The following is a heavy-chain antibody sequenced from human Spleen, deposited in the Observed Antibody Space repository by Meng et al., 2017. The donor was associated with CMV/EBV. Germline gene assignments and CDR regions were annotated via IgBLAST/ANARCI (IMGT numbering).Heavy chain of an antibody. CDR3: AKDGAGNWNYFDY. CDR1: GVIFSSDA. J-gene: IGHJ4*02. CDR2: ISGSGGST. D-gene: IGHD1-1*01. V-gene: IGHV3-23*01. Sequence: AASGVIFSSDARRWVRQAAGKELEGVAAISGSGGSTYYADSVKGRFTISRDNSKNTLYLQMNSLRAEDTAVYYCAKDGAGNWNYFDYWGQGTLVTVSS.